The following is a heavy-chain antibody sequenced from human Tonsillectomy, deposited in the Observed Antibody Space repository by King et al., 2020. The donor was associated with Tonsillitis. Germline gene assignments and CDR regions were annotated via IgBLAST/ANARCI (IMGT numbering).Heavy chain of an antibody. D-gene: IGHD6-13*01. J-gene: IGHJ6*02. Sequence: VQLVESGGGVVQPGGSLRLSCAASGFTFSSYGMHWVRQAPGKGLEWVTFIRYDGSNKYYADSVKGRFTISRENSKNTLYLQMNSLRAEDTAVYYCAKEPPIASAGPSYYSYGMDVWGQGTTVTASS. V-gene: IGHV3-30*02. CDR3: AKEPPIASAGPSYYSYGMDV. CDR2: IRYDGSNK. CDR1: GFTFSSYG.